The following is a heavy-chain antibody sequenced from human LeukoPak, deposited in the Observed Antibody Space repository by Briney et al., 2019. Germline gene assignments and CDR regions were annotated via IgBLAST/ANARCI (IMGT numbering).Heavy chain of an antibody. CDR2: IYTSGST. J-gene: IGHJ4*02. CDR3: ARGDYYDSSGYAL. Sequence: SETLSLTCTVSGGSISSTSYSWVWIRQPPGKGLEWIGRIYTSGSTNYNPSLKSRVTISVDTSKNQFSLKLSSVTAADTAVYYCARGDYYDSSGYALWGQGTLVTVSS. CDR1: GGSISSTSYS. D-gene: IGHD3-22*01. V-gene: IGHV4-39*07.